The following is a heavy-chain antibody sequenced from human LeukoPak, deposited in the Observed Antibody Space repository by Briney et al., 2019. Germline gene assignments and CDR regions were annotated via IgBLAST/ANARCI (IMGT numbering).Heavy chain of an antibody. CDR1: GFTFDDYT. CDR3: AKGSYGYLDY. CDR2: ISWDGGST. Sequence: RPGGSLRLSCAASGFTFDDYTMHWVRQAPGKGLEWVSLISWDGGSTYYADSVKGRFTISRDNSKNSLYLQMNSLRTEDTALYYCAKGSYGYLDYWGQGTLVTVSS. J-gene: IGHJ4*02. V-gene: IGHV3-43*01. D-gene: IGHD5-18*01.